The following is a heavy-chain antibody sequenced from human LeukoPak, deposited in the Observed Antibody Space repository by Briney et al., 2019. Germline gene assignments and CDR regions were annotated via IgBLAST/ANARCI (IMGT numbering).Heavy chain of an antibody. CDR3: ARDPYSSTWSYGMDV. CDR1: GYSFTSYW. CDR2: IYPGDSDT. J-gene: IGHJ6*02. D-gene: IGHD6-6*01. Sequence: GESLKISCKGSGYSFTSYWIGWVRQMPGKGLEWMGIIYPGDSDTRYTPSFQGQVTISADKSISTAYLQWSSLKASDTAMYYCARDPYSSTWSYGMDVWGQGTTVTVSS. V-gene: IGHV5-51*01.